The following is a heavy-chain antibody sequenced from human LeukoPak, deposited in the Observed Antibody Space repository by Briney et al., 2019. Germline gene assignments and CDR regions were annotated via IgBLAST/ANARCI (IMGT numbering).Heavy chain of an antibody. V-gene: IGHV4-34*01. CDR1: GGSFSGYY. CDR3: ARGHLFRGSGSYFDY. CDR2: INHSGST. D-gene: IGHD3-10*01. J-gene: IGHJ4*02. Sequence: PSETLSLTCAVYGGSFSGYYWSWIRQPPGKGLEWIGEINHSGSTNYNPSLKSRVTISVATSKNQFSLKLSSVTAADTAVYYCARGHLFRGSGSYFDYWGQGTLVTVSS.